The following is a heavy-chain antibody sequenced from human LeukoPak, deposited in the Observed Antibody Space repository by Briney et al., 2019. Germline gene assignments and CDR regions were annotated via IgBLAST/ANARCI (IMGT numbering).Heavy chain of an antibody. CDR2: ISSSSSTI. J-gene: IGHJ4*02. Sequence: PGGSLRLSCAASGFTFSSYSMNWVRQAPGKGLEWVSYISSSSSTIYYADSVKGRFTISRDNAKISLYLHMNSLTPDDTPISYCARYRRDGTNSAWLYIDHWGQGTLVTVSS. CDR1: GFTFSSYS. D-gene: IGHD3-16*02. V-gene: IGHV3-48*04. CDR3: ARYRRDGTNSAWLYIDH.